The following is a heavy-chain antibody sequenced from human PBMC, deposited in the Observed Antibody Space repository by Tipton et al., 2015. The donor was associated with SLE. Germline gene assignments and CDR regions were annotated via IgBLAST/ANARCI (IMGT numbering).Heavy chain of an antibody. V-gene: IGHV3-73*01. CDR1: GFTFSGSA. CDR3: TRQESDYGDYLSRW. CDR2: IRSKANSYAT. D-gene: IGHD4-17*01. Sequence: SLRLSCAASGFTFSGSAMHWVRQASGKGLKWVGRIRSKANSYATAYAASVKGRFTISRDDSKNMAYLQMNSLKTEDTAVYYCTRQESDYGDYLSRWWGQGTLVTVSS. J-gene: IGHJ4*02.